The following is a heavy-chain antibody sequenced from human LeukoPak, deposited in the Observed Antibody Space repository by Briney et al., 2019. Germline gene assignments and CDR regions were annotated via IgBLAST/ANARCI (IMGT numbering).Heavy chain of an antibody. V-gene: IGHV3-74*01. CDR2: ITSDGSHT. CDR3: ARVFWSGSRSFDY. J-gene: IGHJ4*02. Sequence: GVSLRLSCAASGFIFSNYYMHWVRQAPGKGLVWVSRITSDGSHTLYADSVKGRFTISRDNAKNSLYLQMNSLRDEDTAVYYCARVFWSGSRSFDYWGQGTLVTISS. D-gene: IGHD3-3*01. CDR1: GFIFSNYY.